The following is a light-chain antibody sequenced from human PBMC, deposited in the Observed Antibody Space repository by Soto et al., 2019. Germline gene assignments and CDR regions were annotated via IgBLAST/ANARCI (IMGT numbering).Light chain of an antibody. CDR3: CSYAGSSTFSYV. CDR2: EGS. V-gene: IGLV2-23*03. CDR1: SSDVRSYNL. J-gene: IGLJ1*01. Sequence: QSVLTQPASVSGSPGQSITISCTGTSSDVRSYNLVSWYQQHPGKAPKLMIYEGSKRPSGVSNPFSGSKSGNTASLTISGLQAEDEADYYCCSYAGSSTFSYVFGTGTKVTVL.